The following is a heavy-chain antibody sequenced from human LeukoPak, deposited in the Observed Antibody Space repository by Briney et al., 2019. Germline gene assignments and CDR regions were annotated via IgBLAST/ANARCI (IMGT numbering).Heavy chain of an antibody. V-gene: IGHV3-33*01. CDR1: GFTFSNHG. CDR3: ARDRLEAVTDDDYFDY. Sequence: GRSQRLSCAASGFTFSNHGMHWVRQAPGKGPEWVALIWYDGSNKYYGDSVKGRFTVSRDNSKNTVYLQMNTLRAEDTGVYYCARDRLEAVTDDDYFDYWGQGTLVTVSS. CDR2: IWYDGSNK. D-gene: IGHD2-21*02. J-gene: IGHJ4*02.